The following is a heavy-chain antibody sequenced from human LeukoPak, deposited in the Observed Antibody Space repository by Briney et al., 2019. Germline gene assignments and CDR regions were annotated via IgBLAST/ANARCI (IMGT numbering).Heavy chain of an antibody. CDR3: ARDSGSHFDY. V-gene: IGHV4-34*01. CDR2: INHSGST. D-gene: IGHD1-26*01. Sequence: ETLSLTCAVYGGSLSGYYWSWIRQPPGKGLEWIGEINHSGSTNYNPSLKSRVTISVDTSKNQFSLKLSSVTAADTAVYYCARDSGSHFDYWGQGTLVTVSS. J-gene: IGHJ4*02. CDR1: GGSLSGYY.